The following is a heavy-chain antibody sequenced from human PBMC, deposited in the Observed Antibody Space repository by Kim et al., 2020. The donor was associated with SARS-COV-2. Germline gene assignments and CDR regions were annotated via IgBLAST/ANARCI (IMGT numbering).Heavy chain of an antibody. CDR1: GFTFSSYA. Sequence: GGSLRLSCAASGFTFSSYAMHWVRQAPGKGLEWVAVISYDGSNKYYADSVKGRFTISRDNSKNTLYLQMNSLRAEDTAVYYCARDPDGLVWVGDYWGQGTLVTVSS. V-gene: IGHV3-30*04. D-gene: IGHD3-10*01. CDR2: ISYDGSNK. CDR3: ARDPDGLVWVGDY. J-gene: IGHJ4*02.